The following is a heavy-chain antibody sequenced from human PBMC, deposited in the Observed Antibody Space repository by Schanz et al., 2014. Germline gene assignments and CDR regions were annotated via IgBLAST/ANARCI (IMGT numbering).Heavy chain of an antibody. CDR1: GYTFTSHG. V-gene: IGHV1-3*01. Sequence: QVQLVQSGPEVEKPGASVKVSCKASGYTFTSHGISWVRQAPGQGLEWMGWINVGNGNMKYSQKFQGRVTITRDTSASTAYMELTSLRSEDTAVYYCARDRLECGAECYSVEVFEIWGQGTLVIVSS. CDR2: INVGNGNM. J-gene: IGHJ4*02. D-gene: IGHD2-21*01. CDR3: ARDRLECGAECYSVEVFEI.